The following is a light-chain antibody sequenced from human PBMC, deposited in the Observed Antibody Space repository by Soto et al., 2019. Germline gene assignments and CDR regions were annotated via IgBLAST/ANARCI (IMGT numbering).Light chain of an antibody. J-gene: IGLJ2*01. Sequence: SYELTQPPSVSVAPGQTAYIACGGNNVGSKSVHWYQQRPGQAPVMVVYDEDDRPSETPDRISGSTSGNAATLTISRVEAGDEADYYCQVWDTTSDHPVFGGGTKVTVL. CDR3: QVWDTTSDHPV. CDR1: NVGSKS. CDR2: DED. V-gene: IGLV3-21*02.